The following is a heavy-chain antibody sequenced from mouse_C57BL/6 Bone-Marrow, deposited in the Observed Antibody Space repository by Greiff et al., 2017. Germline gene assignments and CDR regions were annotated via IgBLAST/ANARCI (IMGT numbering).Heavy chain of an antibody. CDR3: ARSLPFDV. D-gene: IGHD2-10*01. V-gene: IGHV1-81*01. CDR2: IYPRSGNT. CDR1: GYTFTSYG. Sequence: QVQLQQSGAELARPGASVKLSCKASGYTFTSYGISWVKQRTGQGLEWIGEIYPRSGNTYYNEKFKGKATLTADKSSSTAYMELRSLTSEDPAVYFCARSLPFDVWGTGTTVTVSS. J-gene: IGHJ1*03.